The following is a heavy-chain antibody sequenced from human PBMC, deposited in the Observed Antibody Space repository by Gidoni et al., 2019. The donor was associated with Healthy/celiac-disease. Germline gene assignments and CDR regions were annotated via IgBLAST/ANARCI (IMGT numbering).Heavy chain of an antibody. CDR2: ISYDGSNK. CDR1: GFTFSSYG. J-gene: IGHJ6*02. CDR3: AKDTVMDIVVVVAATGLDYYGMDV. Sequence: QVQLVESGGGVVQPGRSLRLPCAASGFTFSSYGMHWVRPAPGKGLEWVAVISYDGSNKYYADSVKGRFTISRDNSKNTLYLQMNSLRAEDTAVYYCAKDTVMDIVVVVAATGLDYYGMDVWGQGTTVTVSS. D-gene: IGHD2-15*01. V-gene: IGHV3-30*18.